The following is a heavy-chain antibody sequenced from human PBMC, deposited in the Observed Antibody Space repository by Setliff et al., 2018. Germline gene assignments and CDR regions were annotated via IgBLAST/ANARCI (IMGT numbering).Heavy chain of an antibody. J-gene: IGHJ6*03. V-gene: IGHV3-30*04. Sequence: GGSLRLSCAASGFTFSAYVMHWVRQAPGKGLEWVAVMSYDGKNIYYAYSVKGRFTISRDNSKNTLYLQMDSLRPEDTSVYYCSRYPIGPYLCYMSVWGKGTTVTVSS. D-gene: IGHD2-21*01. CDR1: GFTFSAYV. CDR2: MSYDGKNI. CDR3: SRYPIGPYLCYMSV.